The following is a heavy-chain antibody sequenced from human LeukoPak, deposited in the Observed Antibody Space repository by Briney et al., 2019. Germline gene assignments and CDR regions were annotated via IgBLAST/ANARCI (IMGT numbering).Heavy chain of an antibody. J-gene: IGHJ4*02. D-gene: IGHD6-25*01. CDR1: GFTFSSYA. Sequence: PGGSLRLSCAVSGFTFSSYAMSWVRQAPGKGLEWVSTIRSSAGSTYYADSVKGRFTISRDNSKNTLYLQMNSLRAEDTAVYYCAKDRRGASGWDYFDYWGQGTLVIVYS. CDR3: AKDRRGASGWDYFDY. V-gene: IGHV3-23*01. CDR2: IRSSAGST.